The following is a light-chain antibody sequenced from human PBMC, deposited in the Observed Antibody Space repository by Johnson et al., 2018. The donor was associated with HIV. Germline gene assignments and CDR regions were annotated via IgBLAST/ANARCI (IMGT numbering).Light chain of an antibody. CDR2: DNN. CDR1: SSNIGNNY. V-gene: IGLV1-51*01. CDR3: ETWDSSLSWV. J-gene: IGLJ1*01. Sequence: QSVLTQPPSVSAAPGQKVTISCSGSSSNIGNNYVSWYQQLPGTAPKLLIYDNNKRPSGIPDRFSGSKSGTSATLDITGLQTGDEADYYCETWDSSLSWVFGTGTKVTVL.